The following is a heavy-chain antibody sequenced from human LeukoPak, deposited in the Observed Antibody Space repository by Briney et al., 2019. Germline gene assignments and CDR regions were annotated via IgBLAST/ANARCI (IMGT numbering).Heavy chain of an antibody. CDR2: IYYSGST. D-gene: IGHD6-19*01. V-gene: IGHV4-39*01. CDR1: GGSISSGSYY. CDR3: ARPSREGSGWCDFDY. J-gene: IGHJ4*02. Sequence: SETLSLTCTVSGGSISSGSYYWGWIRQPPGKGLEWIGSIYYSGSTYQNPSLKSRVTISVDTSKNQFSLKLSSVTAADTAVYYCARPSREGSGWCDFDYWGQGTLVTVSS.